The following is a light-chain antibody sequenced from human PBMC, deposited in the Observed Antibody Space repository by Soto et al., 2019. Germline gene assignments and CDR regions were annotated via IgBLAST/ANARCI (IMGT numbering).Light chain of an antibody. J-gene: IGLJ1*01. CDR3: QSYDSSLSVDV. CDR1: SSNIGAGYD. CDR2: GNS. V-gene: IGLV1-40*01. Sequence: QLVLTQPPSVSGAPGQRVTISCTGSSSNIGAGYDVHWYQQLPGTAPKLLISGNSNRPSGVPDRFSGSKSGTSASLAITGLQAEDEADYYCQSYDSSLSVDVFGTGTKLTVL.